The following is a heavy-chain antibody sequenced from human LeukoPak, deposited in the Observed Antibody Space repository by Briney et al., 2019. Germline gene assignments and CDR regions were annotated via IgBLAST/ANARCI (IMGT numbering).Heavy chain of an antibody. CDR3: AAAYRYFYDRGGYFDY. J-gene: IGHJ4*02. V-gene: IGHV1-58*02. D-gene: IGHD3-22*01. Sequence: ASVRVSCKASGFTFTTSAMQWARQARGQRLEWIGWIVVGSGNTNYAQKFQERVTITRDMSTSTAYMELSSLRSEDTAVYYCAAAYRYFYDRGGYFDYWGQGTLVTVSS. CDR1: GFTFTTSA. CDR2: IVVGSGNT.